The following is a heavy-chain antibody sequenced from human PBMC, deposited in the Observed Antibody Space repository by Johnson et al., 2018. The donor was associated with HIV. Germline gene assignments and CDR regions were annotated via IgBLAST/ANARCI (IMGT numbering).Heavy chain of an antibody. CDR1: GFTFSSYW. D-gene: IGHD6-19*01. J-gene: IGHJ3*02. CDR3: ARAPHPQWQWLPPGAFDI. CDR2: IKQDGSEK. V-gene: IGHV3-7*05. Sequence: EQLVVSGGGLVQPGGSLRLSCAASGFTFSSYWMSWVRQAPGKGLEWVANIKQDGSEKYYVDSVKGRFTISRDNAKNSLYLQMNSLRAEDTAVYYCARAPHPQWQWLPPGAFDIWGQGTMVTVSS.